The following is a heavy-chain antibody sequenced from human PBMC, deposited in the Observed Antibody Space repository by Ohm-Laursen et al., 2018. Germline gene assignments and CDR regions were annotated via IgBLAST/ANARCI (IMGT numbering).Heavy chain of an antibody. J-gene: IGHJ4*02. Sequence: GSLRLSCAASGFNFSTYVLTRVRQAPGKGLEWVSSISGSSSYIYYADSVKGRFTISRDNAKNSLYLQMNSLRAEDTAVYYCARSPGTSLELDYWGQGTLVTVSS. V-gene: IGHV3-21*01. CDR3: ARSPGTSLELDY. CDR2: ISGSSSYI. CDR1: GFNFSTYV. D-gene: IGHD1-14*01.